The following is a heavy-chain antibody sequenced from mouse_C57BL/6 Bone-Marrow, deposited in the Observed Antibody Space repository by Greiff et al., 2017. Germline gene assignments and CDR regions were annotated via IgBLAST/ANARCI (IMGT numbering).Heavy chain of an antibody. CDR2: ISYSGST. CDR1: GYSITSGYD. CDR3: ARVGHDFYAMDY. Sequence: VQLQQSGPGMVKPSQSLSLTCTVTGYSITSGYDWHWIRHFPGNKLEWMGYISYSGSTNYNPSLKSRISITHDTSKNHFFLKLNSVTTEDTATYYCARVGHDFYAMDYWGQGTSVTVSS. V-gene: IGHV3-1*01. J-gene: IGHJ4*01.